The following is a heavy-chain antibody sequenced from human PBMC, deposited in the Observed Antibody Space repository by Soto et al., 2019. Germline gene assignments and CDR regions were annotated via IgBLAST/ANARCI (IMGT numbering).Heavy chain of an antibody. CDR2: IYYSGST. Sequence: QVQLQESGPGLVKPSETLSLTCTVSGGSISSYYWSWIRQSPGKGLEWIGYIYYSGSTKYNPSLKSPVPISVHTSKNQFSLKLSSVTAADTAVYYCARGRGDTATAWYYWGQGTLVTVSS. J-gene: IGHJ4*02. D-gene: IGHD5-18*01. CDR1: GGSISSYY. V-gene: IGHV4-59*01. CDR3: ARGRGDTATAWYY.